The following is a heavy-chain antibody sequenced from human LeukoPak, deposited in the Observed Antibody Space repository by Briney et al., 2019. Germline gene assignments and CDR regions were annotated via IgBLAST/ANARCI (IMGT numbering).Heavy chain of an antibody. J-gene: IGHJ4*02. V-gene: IGHV3-15*01. CDR1: GFTFSTAW. D-gene: IGHD1-26*01. CDR2: IKSKTDGGTT. CDR3: TTDWDQMTDDY. Sequence: TGGSLRLSCVASGFTFSTAWMSWLRQAPGKGLEWVGRIKSKTDGGTTDYAAPVKGRFTISRDDSKNTLYLQMNSLKTEDTAVYYCTTDWDQMTDDYWGQGTLVTVSS.